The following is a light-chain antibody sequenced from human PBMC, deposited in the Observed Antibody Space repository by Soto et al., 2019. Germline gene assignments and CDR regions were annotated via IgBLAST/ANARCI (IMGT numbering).Light chain of an antibody. J-gene: IGKJ4*01. V-gene: IGKV1-6*01. CDR1: QGIRND. CDR2: ASS. CDR3: QQYNSYSPLT. Sequence: AIQMTQSPSSLSASIGDRVTITCRASQGIRNDLGWYQQKPGKAPKVLIYASSNLHSGVPSRFSGSGSGTDFTLTISSLQPEDFATYYCQQYNSYSPLTFGGGTKVDIK.